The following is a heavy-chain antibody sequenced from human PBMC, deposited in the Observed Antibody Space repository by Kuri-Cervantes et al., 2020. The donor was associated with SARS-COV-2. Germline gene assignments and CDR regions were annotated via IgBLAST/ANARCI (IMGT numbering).Heavy chain of an antibody. CDR3: ARVEMTTIKFDY. V-gene: IGHV1-69*06. CDR2: IIPIFGTS. D-gene: IGHD5-24*01. Sequence: SVKVSCKAFGGTFSSYAISWVRQAPGQGLEWMGGIIPIFGTSNYAQDFQGRVTITADKSTSTAYMELSSLRSEDTAVYYCARVEMTTIKFDYWGQGTLVTVSS. J-gene: IGHJ4*02. CDR1: GGTFSSYA.